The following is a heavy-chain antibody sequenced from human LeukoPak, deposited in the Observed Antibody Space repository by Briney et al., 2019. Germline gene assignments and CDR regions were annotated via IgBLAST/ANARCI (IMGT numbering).Heavy chain of an antibody. Sequence: SETLSLTCAVSGGSISSSNWWSWVRQPPGKGLEWIGNIYHSGSTNYNPSLKSRVTISVDKSQNQFSLKLSSVTAAGTAVYYCASSSSWYQTLHYWGQGTLVTVSS. J-gene: IGHJ4*02. CDR2: IYHSGST. CDR1: GGSISSSNW. D-gene: IGHD6-13*01. CDR3: ASSSSWYQTLHY. V-gene: IGHV4-4*02.